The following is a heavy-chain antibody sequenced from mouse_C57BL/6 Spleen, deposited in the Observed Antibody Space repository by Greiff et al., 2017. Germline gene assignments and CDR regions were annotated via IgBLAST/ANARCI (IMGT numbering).Heavy chain of an antibody. Sequence: QVQLKESGAELVKPGASVKISCKASGYAFSSYWMNWVKQRPGKGLEWIGQIYPGDGDTNYNGKFKGKDTLTADKSSSTAYMQLSSLTSEDSAVYFCARRGGNYFDYWGQGTTLTVSS. CDR3: ARRGGNYFDY. V-gene: IGHV1-80*01. D-gene: IGHD1-1*02. CDR1: GYAFSSYW. CDR2: IYPGDGDT. J-gene: IGHJ2*01.